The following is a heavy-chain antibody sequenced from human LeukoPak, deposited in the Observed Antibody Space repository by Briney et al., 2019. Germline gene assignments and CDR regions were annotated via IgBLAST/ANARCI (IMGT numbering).Heavy chain of an antibody. V-gene: IGHV4-59*08. J-gene: IGHJ4*02. CDR1: GGSISTYY. Sequence: SETLSLTCTVSGGSISTYYRSWLRQPPGKGLEWIGYVYYSGITDYTPSLKSRVTISVDTSKSQFSLKLSSVTAADTAVYYCARHLTSGDYFDYWGQGTLVTVSS. CDR3: ARHLTSGDYFDY. D-gene: IGHD4-17*01. CDR2: VYYSGIT.